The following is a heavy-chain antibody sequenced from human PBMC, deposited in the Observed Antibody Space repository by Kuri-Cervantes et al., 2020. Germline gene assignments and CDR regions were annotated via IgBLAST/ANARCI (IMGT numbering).Heavy chain of an antibody. V-gene: IGHV1-45*02. Sequence: SVKVSCKASGYTFTYRYLHWVRQAPGQALEWMGWITPFNGNTNYAQKFQDRVTITRDRSMSTAYMELSSLRSDDTAVYYCARGVMITFGGVIVYDAFRVWGQGTMVTVSS. CDR1: GYTFTYRY. CDR3: ARGVMITFGGVIVYDAFRV. D-gene: IGHD3-16*02. J-gene: IGHJ3*01. CDR2: ITPFNGNT.